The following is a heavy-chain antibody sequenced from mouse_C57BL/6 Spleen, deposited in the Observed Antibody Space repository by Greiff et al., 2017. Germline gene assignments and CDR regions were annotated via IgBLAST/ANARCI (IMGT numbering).Heavy chain of an antibody. Sequence: VQLQQPGAELVKPGASVKMSCKASGYTFTSYWITWVKQRPGQGLEWIGDIYPGSGSTNYNEKFKSKATLTVDTSSSTAYMQLSSLTSEDSAVYYCARERDYYGSSYWFAYWGQGTLVTVSA. CDR2: IYPGSGST. D-gene: IGHD1-1*01. CDR1: GYTFTSYW. J-gene: IGHJ3*01. CDR3: ARERDYYGSSYWFAY. V-gene: IGHV1-55*01.